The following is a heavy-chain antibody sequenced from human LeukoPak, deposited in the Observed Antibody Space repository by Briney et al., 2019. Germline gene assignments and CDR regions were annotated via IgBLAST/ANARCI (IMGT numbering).Heavy chain of an antibody. CDR3: ASYGANDAFDI. CDR2: IKQDGSEK. V-gene: IGHV3-7*01. CDR1: GFTFSIYW. D-gene: IGHD4-17*01. Sequence: QPGGSLRLSCAASGFTFSIYWMSWVCQAPGKGLEWVANIKQDGSEKYYVDSVKGRFTISRDNAKNSLYLQMNSLRAEDTAVYYCASYGANDAFDIWGQGTMVTVSS. J-gene: IGHJ3*02.